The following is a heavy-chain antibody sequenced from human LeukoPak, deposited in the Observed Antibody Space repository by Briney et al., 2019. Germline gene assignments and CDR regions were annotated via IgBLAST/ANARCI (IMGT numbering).Heavy chain of an antibody. Sequence: PGTSLTLSCAASGFTFSSYGMHWVRQAPGKGLEWVAVIWHDGSKKYYVDSVKGRFAISRDDSKSTLYLQMNSLRPEDTAIYYCAKGLGVGYCSGGSCYNNWLDPWGQGTPVTVSS. J-gene: IGHJ5*02. D-gene: IGHD2-15*01. CDR3: AKGLGVGYCSGGSCYNNWLDP. V-gene: IGHV3-33*06. CDR2: IWHDGSKK. CDR1: GFTFSSYG.